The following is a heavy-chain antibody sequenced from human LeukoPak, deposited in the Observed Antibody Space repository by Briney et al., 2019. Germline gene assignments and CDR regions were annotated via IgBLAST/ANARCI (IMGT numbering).Heavy chain of an antibody. CDR3: ARGINTWYDDY. J-gene: IGHJ4*02. D-gene: IGHD1-1*01. Sequence: SQTLSLTCAISGDSVSSNNAAWNWISQPPARGLEWLVRTYYRSKWYRDYAVSVKSRIVINPDTSKNQFSLQLNSVTPEVTAVYYCARGINTWYDDYWGQGTLVTVSS. V-gene: IGHV6-1*01. CDR1: GDSVSSNNAA. CDR2: TYYRSKWYR.